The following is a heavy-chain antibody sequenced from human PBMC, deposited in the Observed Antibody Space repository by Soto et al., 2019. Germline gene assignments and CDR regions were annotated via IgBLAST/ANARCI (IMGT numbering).Heavy chain of an antibody. D-gene: IGHD1-26*01. V-gene: IGHV4-59*08. CDR2: IYYSGST. J-gene: IGHJ4*02. Sequence: QVQLQESGPGLVKPSETLSLTCTVSGGTISSWYWSWIRQPPGKELEWIGYIYYSGSTNCNPSLKSRVTISVDTSKNQFSLKLSSVTAADTAVYYCARRYGSAIDYWGQGTLVTVSS. CDR1: GGTISSWY. CDR3: ARRYGSAIDY.